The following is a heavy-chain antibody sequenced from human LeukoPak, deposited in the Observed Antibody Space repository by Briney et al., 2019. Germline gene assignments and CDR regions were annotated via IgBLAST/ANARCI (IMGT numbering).Heavy chain of an antibody. J-gene: IGHJ4*02. Sequence: PSQTLSLTCTVSGGSISSGGYYWSWIRQPPGKGLEWIGYIYHSGSTYYNPSLKSRVTISVDRSKNQFSLKLSSVTAADTAVYYCAREDSRKDSSVDYWGQGTLVTVSS. D-gene: IGHD1-14*01. CDR1: GGSISSGGYY. CDR2: IYHSGST. V-gene: IGHV4-30-2*01. CDR3: AREDSRKDSSVDY.